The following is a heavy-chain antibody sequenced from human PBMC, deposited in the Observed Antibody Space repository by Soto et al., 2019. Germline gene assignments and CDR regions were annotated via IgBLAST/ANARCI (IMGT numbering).Heavy chain of an antibody. CDR1: GFTFSSYG. CDR2: IWYDGSNK. J-gene: IGHJ3*02. Sequence: PGGSLRLSCAASGFTFSSYGMHWVRQAPGKGLEWVAVIWYDGSNKYYADSVKGRFTISRDNSKNTLYLQMNSLRAEDTAVYYCASTIVVPAANDAFDIWGQGTMVTVSS. CDR3: ASTIVVPAANDAFDI. V-gene: IGHV3-33*01. D-gene: IGHD2-2*01.